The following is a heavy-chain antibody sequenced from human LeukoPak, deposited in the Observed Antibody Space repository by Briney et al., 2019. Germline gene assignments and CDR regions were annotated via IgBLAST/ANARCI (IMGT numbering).Heavy chain of an antibody. CDR3: ARLYDFWSGYYRYY. V-gene: IGHV3-7*01. Sequence: GGSLRLSCAASGFTFSSYWMRWVRQAPGKGLEWVANIKQDGSEKYYVDSVKGRFTISRDNAKNSLYLQMNSLRAEDTAVYYCARLYDFWSGYYRYYWGRGTLVTVSS. CDR1: GFTFSSYW. D-gene: IGHD3-3*01. CDR2: IKQDGSEK. J-gene: IGHJ4*02.